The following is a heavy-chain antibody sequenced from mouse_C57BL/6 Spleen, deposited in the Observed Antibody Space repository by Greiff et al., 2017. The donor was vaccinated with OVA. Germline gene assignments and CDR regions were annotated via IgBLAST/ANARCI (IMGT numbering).Heavy chain of an antibody. D-gene: IGHD1-1*01. CDR3: AYGSSLAWFAY. CDR2: IRNKANNHAT. CDR1: GFTFSDAW. V-gene: IGHV6-6*01. Sequence: EVKVEESGGGLVQPGGSMKLSCAASGFTFSDAWMDWVRQSPEKGLEWVAEIRNKANNHATYYAESVKGRFTIARDDSKSSVYLQMNGLRAEDTGIYYGAYGSSLAWFAYWGQGTLVTVSA. J-gene: IGHJ3*01.